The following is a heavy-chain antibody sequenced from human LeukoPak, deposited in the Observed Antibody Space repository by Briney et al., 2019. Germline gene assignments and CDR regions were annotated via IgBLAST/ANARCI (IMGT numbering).Heavy chain of an antibody. V-gene: IGHV1-69*02. D-gene: IGHD1-26*01. CDR2: IIPILGIA. J-gene: IGHJ6*02. CDR3: ARVGGSYSTLYYYYGMDV. Sequence: ASVNVSCKASGGTFSSYTISWLRQAPGQGLEWMGRIIPILGIANYAQKFQGRVTITADKSTSTAYMELSSQRSEDTAVYYCARVGGSYSTLYYYYGMDVWGQGTTVTVSS. CDR1: GGTFSSYT.